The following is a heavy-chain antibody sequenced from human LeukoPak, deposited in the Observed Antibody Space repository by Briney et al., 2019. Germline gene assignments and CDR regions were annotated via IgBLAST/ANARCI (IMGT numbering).Heavy chain of an antibody. V-gene: IGHV3-9*01. Sequence: QAGGSLRLSCAASGFTFDDYAMHWVRQAPGKGLEWVSGISWNSGSIGYADSVKGRFTISRDNAKNSLYLQMNSLRAEDTALYYYAKDPNRYSSSWFDAFDIWGQGTMVTVSS. CDR2: ISWNSGSI. CDR1: GFTFDDYA. D-gene: IGHD6-13*01. CDR3: AKDPNRYSSSWFDAFDI. J-gene: IGHJ3*02.